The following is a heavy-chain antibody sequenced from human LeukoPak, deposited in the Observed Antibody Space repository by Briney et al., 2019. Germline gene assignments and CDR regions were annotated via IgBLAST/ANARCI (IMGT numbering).Heavy chain of an antibody. CDR3: ARGIPGYSSGWYSLSLDY. V-gene: IGHV3-13*04. Sequence: GGSLRLSCAASGFTFSSYDMHWVRRATGKGLEWVSAIGTAGDTYYPGSVKGRFTISRENAKNSLYLQMNSLRAGDTAVYYCARGIPGYSSGWYSLSLDYWGRGTLVTVSS. CDR1: GFTFSSYD. CDR2: IGTAGDT. J-gene: IGHJ4*02. D-gene: IGHD6-19*01.